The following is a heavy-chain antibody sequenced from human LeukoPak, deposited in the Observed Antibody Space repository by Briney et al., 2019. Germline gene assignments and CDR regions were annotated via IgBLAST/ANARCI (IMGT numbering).Heavy chain of an antibody. CDR2: ISPYNGNT. Sequence: ASVKVSCKASGYTFTNYGISWVRQAPGQGLEWMGWISPYNGNTNYAQKLQGRVTVTTDTSTSTAYMELRSLRSDDTAVYYCARGGLGYCSGGSCPKDWFDPWGQGTLVTVSS. D-gene: IGHD2-15*01. CDR3: ARGGLGYCSGGSCPKDWFDP. CDR1: GYTFTNYG. J-gene: IGHJ5*02. V-gene: IGHV1-18*01.